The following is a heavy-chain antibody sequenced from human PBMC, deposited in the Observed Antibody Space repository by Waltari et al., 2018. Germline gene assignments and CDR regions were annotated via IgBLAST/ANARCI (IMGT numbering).Heavy chain of an antibody. J-gene: IGHJ4*02. CDR2: ISHSGTT. D-gene: IGHD3-3*01. CDR1: GDSITNYY. V-gene: IGHV4-59*01. Sequence: QVQLQESGPGLVRPSGTLSLICSVSGDSITNYYWGWVRQPPGNGLEWLGYISHSGTTRYNPSLKSRVTISVDRSKKQFSLRLDSVTAADTAVYYCARSFDFWSGYPLDYWGRGTLVTVSS. CDR3: ARSFDFWSGYPLDY.